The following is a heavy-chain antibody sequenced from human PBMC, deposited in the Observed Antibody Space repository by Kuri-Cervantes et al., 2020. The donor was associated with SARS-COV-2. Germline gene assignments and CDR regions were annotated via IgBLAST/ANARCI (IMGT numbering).Heavy chain of an antibody. D-gene: IGHD6-13*01. CDR1: GGSISSYY. CDR2: IYTSGST. V-gene: IGHV4-4*07. CDR3: ARVTRAGAAAFRWDYMDV. Sequence: SETLSLTCTVSGGSISSYYWSWIRQPAGKGLEWIGRIYTSGSTNYNPSLKSRVTISVDTSKNQFSLKLSSVTAADTAVYYCARVTRAGAAAFRWDYMDVWGKGTTVTVSS. J-gene: IGHJ6*03.